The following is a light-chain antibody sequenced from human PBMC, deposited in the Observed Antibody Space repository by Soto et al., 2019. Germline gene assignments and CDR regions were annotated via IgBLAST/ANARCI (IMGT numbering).Light chain of an antibody. J-gene: IGKJ5*01. CDR2: DAY. CDR3: QQRHMWPIT. V-gene: IGKV3-11*01. Sequence: EVVLTQSPVTLSLSPGERSTLSCGASPCFGGLLAWYQQNPGQAPRLLIYDAYNCATGIPPRFSGSGSGTDFTLTISSLEPEDSAVYYCQQRHMWPITFGPGTRLDIK. CDR1: PCFGGL.